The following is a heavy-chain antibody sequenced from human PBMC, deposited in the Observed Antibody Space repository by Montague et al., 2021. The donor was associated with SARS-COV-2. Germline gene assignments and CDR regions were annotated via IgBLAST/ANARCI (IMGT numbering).Heavy chain of an antibody. Sequence: SETLSLTCDVSGDSIRSSNFYWGWIRQSPGKGLEWIGSIYFSGTTYYNPSLKSRVTISVETSKSQFSLKMTSVTAADTATYYCASGIYPSGSYYNRYYYGLNIWGPGTTVIVSS. V-gene: IGHV4-39*07. CDR1: GDSIRSSNFY. D-gene: IGHD3-10*01. J-gene: IGHJ6*02. CDR2: IYFSGTT. CDR3: ASGIYPSGSYYNRYYYGLNI.